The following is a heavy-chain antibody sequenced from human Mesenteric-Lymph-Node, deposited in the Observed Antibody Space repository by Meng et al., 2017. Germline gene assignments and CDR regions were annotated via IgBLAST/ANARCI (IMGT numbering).Heavy chain of an antibody. Sequence: ASVKVSCKASGYTFTGYYMHWVRQAPGQGLEWMGWINPNSGGTNYAQKFQGRVTMTRDTSISTAYMELSRLRSDDTAVYYCARVSGLGQIENAFDIWAKGQWSPSPQ. V-gene: IGHV1-2*02. CDR3: ARVSGLGQIENAFDI. D-gene: IGHD1-26*01. CDR2: INPNSGGT. J-gene: IGHJ3*02. CDR1: GYTFTGYY.